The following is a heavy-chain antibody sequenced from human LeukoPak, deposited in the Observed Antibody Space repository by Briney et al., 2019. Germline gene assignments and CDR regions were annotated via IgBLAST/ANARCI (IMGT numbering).Heavy chain of an antibody. D-gene: IGHD2-2*01. CDR2: IYYTGST. CDR3: ARGKPATDLDY. J-gene: IGHJ4*02. Sequence: SETLSLTCSVSGGSISSYYWTWIRQPPGKGLEWIGYIYYTGSTNYNPSLKSRVTISVDTSKNQFSLKLSSVTAADTAVYYCARGKPATDLDYWGQGTLVTVSS. V-gene: IGHV4-59*01. CDR1: GGSISSYY.